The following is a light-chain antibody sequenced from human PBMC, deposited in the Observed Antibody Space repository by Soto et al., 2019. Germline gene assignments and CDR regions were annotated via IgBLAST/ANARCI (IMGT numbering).Light chain of an antibody. CDR3: QQYVTAFRS. J-gene: IGKJ1*01. Sequence: DIQMTQSPSTVSGSVGDRVTITCRASQTISSWLAWYQQKPGKAPKLLIYKASSLQSGVPSRFSGSGSGTEFTLTISSLQPDDFATYYCQQYVTAFRSFGQGTKVDI. V-gene: IGKV1-5*03. CDR2: KAS. CDR1: QTISSW.